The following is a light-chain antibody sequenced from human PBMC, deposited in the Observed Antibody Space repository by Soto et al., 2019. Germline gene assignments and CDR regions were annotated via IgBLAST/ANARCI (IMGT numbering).Light chain of an antibody. CDR2: GAS. Sequence: EIVMTQSPATLSVSPGERATLSCRASQSVTNSLAWYQQKPGQAPRLLIYGASTRATGIPARFSGSGSATEFTLTISSLQSEDSAVYYCHHYNNWPPYTFGQGTKPEIK. J-gene: IGKJ2*01. CDR1: QSVTNS. V-gene: IGKV3D-15*01. CDR3: HHYNNWPPYT.